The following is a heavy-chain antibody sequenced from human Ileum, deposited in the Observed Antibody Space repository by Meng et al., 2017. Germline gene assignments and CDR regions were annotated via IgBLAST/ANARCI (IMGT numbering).Heavy chain of an antibody. V-gene: IGHV4-4*03. CDR3: ARVSQRDGYNSANFDY. Sequence: QVHLQGPGPGLVKPPGTLSLTGAVSGGSISTSNWWSWLRQSPGQGLEWIGEIYHTGSTTYNPSLESRVTVSVDKSNNQFSLRLTSATAADTAVYYCARVSQRDGYNSANFDYWGQGALVTVSS. CDR2: IYHTGST. D-gene: IGHD5-24*01. CDR1: GGSISTSNW. J-gene: IGHJ4*02.